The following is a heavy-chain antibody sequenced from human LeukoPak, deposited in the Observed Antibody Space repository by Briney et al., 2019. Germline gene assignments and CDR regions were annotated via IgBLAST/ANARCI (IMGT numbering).Heavy chain of an antibody. CDR2: IYSSGST. Sequence: SETLSLTCTVSGGSISSGSYYWSWIRQPAGKGLEWIGRIYSSGSTYYNPSLKSRVTISVDTSKNQFSLKLSSVTAADTAVYYCARQSGDYYDSSGYYYYFDYWGQGTLVTVSS. V-gene: IGHV4-61*02. CDR1: GGSISSGSYY. CDR3: ARQSGDYYDSSGYYYYFDY. J-gene: IGHJ4*02. D-gene: IGHD3-22*01.